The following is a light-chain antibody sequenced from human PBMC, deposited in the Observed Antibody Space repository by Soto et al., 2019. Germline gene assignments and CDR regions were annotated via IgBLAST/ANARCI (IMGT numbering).Light chain of an antibody. Sequence: DIQLTQSPSTLSASIGDRVTITCRASQSINRWLAWYQQKPGNAPKLLIYDASSLESGVPSRFSGSGSGTDFTLTITSLQPDDFATYYCQHPRWTFGQGTKVEIK. CDR2: DAS. J-gene: IGKJ1*01. CDR1: QSINRW. V-gene: IGKV1-5*01. CDR3: QHPRWT.